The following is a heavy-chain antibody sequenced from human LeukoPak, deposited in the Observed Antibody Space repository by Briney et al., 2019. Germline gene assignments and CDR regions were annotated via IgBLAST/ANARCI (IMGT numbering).Heavy chain of an antibody. CDR1: GFTFTNYA. Sequence: GGCLRLSCAASGFTFTNYAMTWVRQAPGKGLEWVSAISGSGGSTYYADSVKGRFTISRDNSKNTLFLQMNSLRAEDTAVYYCANERYYFDYWGQGTLVTVSS. J-gene: IGHJ4*02. CDR3: ANERYYFDY. V-gene: IGHV3-23*01. CDR2: ISGSGGST.